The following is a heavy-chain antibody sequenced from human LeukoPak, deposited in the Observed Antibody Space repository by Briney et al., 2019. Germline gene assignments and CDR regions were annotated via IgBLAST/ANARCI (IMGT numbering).Heavy chain of an antibody. Sequence: ASVKVSWKASGYTFSGYDIHWERQAHGKGLEWMGWINPKSGGTNYAQKFQGRVSMTRDTSISTAYMELSSLRSDDTAVYYCANLGSTNYWGQGTLVTVSS. V-gene: IGHV1-2*02. D-gene: IGHD1-26*01. J-gene: IGHJ4*02. CDR2: INPKSGGT. CDR3: ANLGSTNY. CDR1: GYTFSGYD.